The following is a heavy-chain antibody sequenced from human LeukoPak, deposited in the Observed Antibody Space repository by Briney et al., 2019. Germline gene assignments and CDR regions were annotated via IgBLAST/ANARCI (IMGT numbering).Heavy chain of an antibody. V-gene: IGHV3-53*01. CDR1: GFTVSSNY. D-gene: IGHD3-10*01. CDR3: ARGGLWFGVPHYYMDV. CDR2: IYSGGGT. J-gene: IGHJ6*03. Sequence: GGSLRLSCAASGFTVSSNYMSWVRQAPGKGLEWVSVIYSGGGTYYADSVKGRFTISRDNSKNTLYLQMNSLRAEDTALYYCARGGLWFGVPHYYMDVWGKGTTVTVSS.